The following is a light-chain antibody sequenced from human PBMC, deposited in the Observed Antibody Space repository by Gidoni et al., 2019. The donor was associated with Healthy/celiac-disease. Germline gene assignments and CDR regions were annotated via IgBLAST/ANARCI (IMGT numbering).Light chain of an antibody. J-gene: IGKJ5*01. CDR3: KQYYSTPMT. CDR1: QSVLYSSNNKNY. Sequence: DIVMTQSPDSLAVSLGERATINCKSSQSVLYSSNNKNYLDWYQQKPGQPPKLLIYWAATRESGVPERFSGRGSGTDFTLNISSMQAEDVEVYYCKQYYSTPMTFGQGTRLEIK. CDR2: WAA. V-gene: IGKV4-1*01.